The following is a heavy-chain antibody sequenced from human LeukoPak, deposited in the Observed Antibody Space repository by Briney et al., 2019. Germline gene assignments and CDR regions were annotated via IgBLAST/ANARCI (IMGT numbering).Heavy chain of an antibody. CDR1: GGSFSGYY. J-gene: IGHJ5*02. V-gene: IGHV4-34*01. Sequence: PSETLSLTCAVYGGSFSGYYWSWIRQPPGEGLEWIGEINHSGSTNYNPSLKSRVTISVDTSKNQFSLKLSSVTAADTAVYYCARGGYCSGGSCYYNWFDPWGQGTLVTVSS. D-gene: IGHD2-15*01. CDR3: ARGGYCSGGSCYYNWFDP. CDR2: INHSGST.